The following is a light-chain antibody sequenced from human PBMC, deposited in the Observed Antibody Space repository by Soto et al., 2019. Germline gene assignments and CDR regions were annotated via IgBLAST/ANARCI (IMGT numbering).Light chain of an antibody. CDR1: QTISSY. V-gene: IGKV1-39*01. CDR3: QQSYRSPYT. Sequence: DTPMTQSPSSLSASVGDRVIITCRAGQTISSYLNWYQQKPGKAPNLLIYAASTLHSGVPSRFSGSGSGTEFTLNISSLQPEDVATYYCQQSYRSPYTFGQGTKLEIK. CDR2: AAS. J-gene: IGKJ2*01.